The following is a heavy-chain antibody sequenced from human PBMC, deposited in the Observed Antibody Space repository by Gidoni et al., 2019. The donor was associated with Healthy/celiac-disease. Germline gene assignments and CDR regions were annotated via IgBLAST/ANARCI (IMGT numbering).Heavy chain of an antibody. CDR3: ARGRGYCSSTSCLDFDY. CDR2: INHSGST. D-gene: IGHD2-2*01. J-gene: IGHJ4*02. V-gene: IGHV4-34*01. CDR1: GGSFSGYY. Sequence: QVQLQQWGAGLLKPSETLSLTCAVYGGSFSGYYWSWIRQPPGKGLEWIGEINHSGSTNYNPSLKSRVTISVDTFKNQFSLKLSSVTAADTAVYYCARGRGYCSSTSCLDFDYWGQGTLVTVSS.